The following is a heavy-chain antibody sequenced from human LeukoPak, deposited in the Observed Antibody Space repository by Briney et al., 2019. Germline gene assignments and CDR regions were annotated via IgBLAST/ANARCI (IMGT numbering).Heavy chain of an antibody. D-gene: IGHD3-22*01. V-gene: IGHV3-30*04. CDR1: GFTFSSYA. Sequence: PGGSLRLSCAASGFTFSSYAMHWARQAPGKGLEWVAVISYDGSNKYYADSVKSRFTISRDNSKNTLYLQMNSLRAEDTAVYYCAREVDYDSSGYYYVSPPYYFDYWGQGTLVTVSS. CDR2: ISYDGSNK. J-gene: IGHJ4*02. CDR3: AREVDYDSSGYYYVSPPYYFDY.